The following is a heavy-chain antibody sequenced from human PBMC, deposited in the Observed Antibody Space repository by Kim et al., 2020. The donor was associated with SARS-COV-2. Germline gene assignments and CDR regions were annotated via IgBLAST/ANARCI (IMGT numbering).Heavy chain of an antibody. Sequence: SETLSLTCAVYGGSFSGYYWSWIRQPPGKGLEWIGEINHSGSTNYNPSLKSRVTISVDTSKNQFSLKLSSVTAADTAVYYCARGRDLNTAMVHTYFDYWG. CDR3: ARGRDLNTAMVHTYFDY. CDR1: GGSFSGYY. CDR2: INHSGST. V-gene: IGHV4-34*01. D-gene: IGHD5-18*01. J-gene: IGHJ4*01.